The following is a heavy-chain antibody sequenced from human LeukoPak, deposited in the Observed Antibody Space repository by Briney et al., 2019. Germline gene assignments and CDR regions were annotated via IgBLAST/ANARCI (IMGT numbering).Heavy chain of an antibody. V-gene: IGHV4-34*01. D-gene: IGHD6-13*01. CDR3: ASYQTYSSSWYSYYYGMDV. CDR1: GGSFSGYY. Sequence: SETLSLTCAVYGGSFSGYYWSWIRQPPGKGLEWIGEINHSGSTNYNPSLKSRVIISVDTSKNQFSLKLSSVTAADTAVYYCASYQTYSSSWYSYYYGMDVWGQGTTVTVSS. J-gene: IGHJ6*02. CDR2: INHSGST.